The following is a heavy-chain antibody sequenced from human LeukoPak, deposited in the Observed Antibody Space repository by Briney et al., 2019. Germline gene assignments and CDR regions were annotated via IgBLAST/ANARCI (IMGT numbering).Heavy chain of an antibody. Sequence: SGTLSLTCAVSGGSISSSNWWSWVRQPPGKGLEWIGEIHHIGSTNYNPSLKSRVTISVDKSKNQFSLKLTSATAADTAVYYCARDHSSASYTYYYYYMDVWGKGTTVTVSS. D-gene: IGHD1-26*01. J-gene: IGHJ6*03. CDR1: GGSISSSNW. CDR3: ARDHSSASYTYYYYYMDV. CDR2: IHHIGST. V-gene: IGHV4-4*02.